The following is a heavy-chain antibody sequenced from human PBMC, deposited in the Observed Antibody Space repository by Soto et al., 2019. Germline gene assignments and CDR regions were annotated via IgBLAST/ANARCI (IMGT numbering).Heavy chain of an antibody. D-gene: IGHD6-13*01. V-gene: IGHV4-59*01. CDR2: VYNSGST. J-gene: IGHJ4*02. CDR3: ARYRREAVAGYTLDN. CDR1: GGSISSNY. Sequence: PSETLSRTCTVSGGSISSNYWTWIGQPPGKGLEWIGYVYNSGSTNYNPSLKSRVTISEDTSKSQFSLKVNSMTAADTAVYYCARYRREAVAGYTLDNWGQGILVTVSS.